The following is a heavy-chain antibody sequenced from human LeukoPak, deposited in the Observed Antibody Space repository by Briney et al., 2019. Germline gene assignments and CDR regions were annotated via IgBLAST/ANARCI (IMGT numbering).Heavy chain of an antibody. CDR2: ISGSGGST. D-gene: IGHD3/OR15-3a*01. J-gene: IGHJ4*02. CDR3: AKSHKVGTGYLDY. V-gene: IGHV3-23*01. CDR1: GFTFSSYA. Sequence: GGSLRLSCAASGFTFSSYAMSWVRQAPGKGLEWVAAISGSGGSTYYADSVKGRFTISRDNSKNTLYLQMNSLRAEDTAVYYCAKSHKVGTGYLDYWGQGTLVTVSS.